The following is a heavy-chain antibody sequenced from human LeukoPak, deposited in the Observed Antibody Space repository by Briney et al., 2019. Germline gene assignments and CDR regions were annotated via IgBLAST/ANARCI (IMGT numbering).Heavy chain of an antibody. J-gene: IGHJ4*02. D-gene: IGHD1-26*01. Sequence: GGSLRLSCADSGFTFSSYWMHWVRRAPGKGLMWVSLMNTEGINSNYAVSEKWRFTISRDNPKNTLYLQMNSVRREHTAVYYCAKVRWWEGATNIQFAYWGQGTLVTVSS. CDR2: MNTEGINS. CDR1: GFTFSSYW. V-gene: IGHV3-74*01. CDR3: AKVRWWEGATNIQFAY.